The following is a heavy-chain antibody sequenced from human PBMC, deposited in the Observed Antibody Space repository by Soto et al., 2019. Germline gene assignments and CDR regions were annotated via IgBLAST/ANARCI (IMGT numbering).Heavy chain of an antibody. J-gene: IGHJ3*02. CDR2: ISSSSSTI. Sequence: EVQLVESGGGLVQPGGSLRLSCAASGFTFSSYSMNWVRQAPGKGLEWVSYISSSSSTIYYADSVKGRFTISRDNAKNYXYXXMNSLRAEDTAVYYCARDVFLITMIVVVTPGAFDIWGQGTMVTVSS. V-gene: IGHV3-48*01. D-gene: IGHD3-22*01. CDR3: ARDVFLITMIVVVTPGAFDI. CDR1: GFTFSSYS.